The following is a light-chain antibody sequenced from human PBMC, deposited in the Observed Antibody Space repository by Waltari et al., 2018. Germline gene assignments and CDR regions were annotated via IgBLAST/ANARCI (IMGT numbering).Light chain of an antibody. V-gene: IGLV2-14*01. CDR1: RRHVGSYRY. Sequence: QSAPTQPASVSVSPGQSITISCTGTRRHVGSYRYVSWYRQYPGKAPDLLIYEVTHRPSGVSDRFSGSRSGSTASLTISGLQTEDEADYFCSSYTTTTTLVFGTGTKVIVL. CDR3: SSYTTTTTLV. CDR2: EVT. J-gene: IGLJ1*01.